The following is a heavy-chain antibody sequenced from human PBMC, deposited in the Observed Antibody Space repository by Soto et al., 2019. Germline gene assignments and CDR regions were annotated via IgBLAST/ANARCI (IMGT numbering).Heavy chain of an antibody. CDR3: ASVSYIVEVEAHDF. D-gene: IGHD2-8*01. J-gene: IGHJ4*01. CDR1: GFTFSSYW. V-gene: IGHV3-7*01. CDR2: IKQDGSEK. Sequence: PGGSLRLSCVASGFTFSSYWMSWVRQAPGKGLEWVANIKQDGSEKYYVDSVKGRFTISRDNAKNSLYLQMNSLRAEDTAVYYCASVSYIVEVEAHDFWGQGSLVIVSA.